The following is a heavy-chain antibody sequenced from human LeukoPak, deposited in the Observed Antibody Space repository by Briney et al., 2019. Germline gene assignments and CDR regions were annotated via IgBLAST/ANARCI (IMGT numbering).Heavy chain of an antibody. CDR1: GFTFSSSG. D-gene: IGHD3-3*01. CDR2: INSDGSST. Sequence: GGSLRLSCAASGFTFSSSGMHWVRQAPGKALVWVSRINSDGSSTNYADSVKGRFTISSDTAKNTLYLQMNSLRAEDTAVYYCAREGRGGYYGFDYWGQGTLVTVSS. V-gene: IGHV3-74*01. CDR3: AREGRGGYYGFDY. J-gene: IGHJ4*02.